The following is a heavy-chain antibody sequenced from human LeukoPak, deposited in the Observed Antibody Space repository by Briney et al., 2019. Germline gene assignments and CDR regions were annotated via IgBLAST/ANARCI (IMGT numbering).Heavy chain of an antibody. J-gene: IGHJ5*02. Sequence: GGSLRLSCAASGFTFSSYSMNWVRQAPGKGLEWDSSISSSSSYIYYADSVKGRFTISRDNAKNSLYLQMNSLRAEDTAVYYCARGGTMVRGVISLNWFDPWGQGTLVTVSS. CDR2: ISSSSSYI. D-gene: IGHD3-10*01. CDR3: ARGGTMVRGVISLNWFDP. CDR1: GFTFSSYS. V-gene: IGHV3-21*01.